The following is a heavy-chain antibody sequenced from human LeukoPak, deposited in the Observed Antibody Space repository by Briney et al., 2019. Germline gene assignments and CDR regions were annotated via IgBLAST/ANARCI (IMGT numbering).Heavy chain of an antibody. J-gene: IGHJ4*02. CDR3: GRGGGGVVVIYNY. CDR2: INHSGST. V-gene: IGHV4-34*01. CDR1: GGSFSGYY. Sequence: SETLSLTCAVYGGSFSGYYWSWIRQPPGKGLEWIGEINHSGSTNYNPSLKSRVTISVDTSKNQFSLKLSSVTAADTAVYYCGRGGGGVVVIYNYWGRGTLVTVSS. D-gene: IGHD3-22*01.